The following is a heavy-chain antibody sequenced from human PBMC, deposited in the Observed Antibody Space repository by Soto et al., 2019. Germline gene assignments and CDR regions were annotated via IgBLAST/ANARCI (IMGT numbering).Heavy chain of an antibody. Sequence: GGSLRLSCAAAGFDFEDYAMHWVRQVPGKGLEWVSLTNSDGTDSYYMDSVKGRFTISRDNAKSTLYLQMDRLRPEDTALYFCAKSLYYYDSSTLDHWGQGTLVTVSS. CDR1: GFDFEDYA. CDR3: AKSLYYYDSSTLDH. D-gene: IGHD3-22*01. CDR2: TNSDGTDS. J-gene: IGHJ4*02. V-gene: IGHV3-43D*04.